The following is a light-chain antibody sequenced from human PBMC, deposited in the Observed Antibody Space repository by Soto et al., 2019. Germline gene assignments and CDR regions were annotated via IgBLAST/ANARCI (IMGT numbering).Light chain of an antibody. V-gene: IGLV4-69*01. J-gene: IGLJ2*01. CDR2: LNNDGSH. CDR1: SGHSSYA. CDR3: QTGGTGFQR. Sequence: QSVLTQSPSAAASLGASGKLTCTLSSGHSSYAIAWHQKQPGKGPRYLMDLNNDGSHTKGDGIPDRFSGSSSWAYRYLIISSLQSEDEADYYCQTGGTGFQRFGGGTKRTVL.